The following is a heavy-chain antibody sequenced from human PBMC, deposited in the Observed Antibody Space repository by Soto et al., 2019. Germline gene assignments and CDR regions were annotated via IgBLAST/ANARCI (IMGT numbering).Heavy chain of an antibody. Sequence: EVQVLESGGGLVQPGGSLRLSCAATGFTFSDFAMSWVRQAPGKGLEWVSSIYGGGNGPHYADSVKGRVTISRDSSNNALYLQMNSLRAEDTAVYYCAKMEGMDPWAYSFDYWGQGTLVTVSS. CDR3: AKMEGMDPWAYSFDY. CDR2: IYGGGNGP. V-gene: IGHV3-23*01. CDR1: GFTFSDFA. D-gene: IGHD2-2*03. J-gene: IGHJ4*02.